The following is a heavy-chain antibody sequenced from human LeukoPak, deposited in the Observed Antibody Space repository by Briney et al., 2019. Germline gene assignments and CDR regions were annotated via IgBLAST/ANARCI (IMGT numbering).Heavy chain of an antibody. D-gene: IGHD6-6*01. V-gene: IGHV4-39*01. J-gene: IGHJ4*02. CDR2: ISYSGST. Sequence: SETLSLTCTVSGGSISSTSYYWAWIRQPPGRGLEWIVSISYSGSTYYNPSLKSRLSISVDTSKNQFSLQLSSVSAADTAVYYCARQATYSSSLRRYFDYWGQGTLVTVSS. CDR1: GGSISSTSYY. CDR3: ARQATYSSSLRRYFDY.